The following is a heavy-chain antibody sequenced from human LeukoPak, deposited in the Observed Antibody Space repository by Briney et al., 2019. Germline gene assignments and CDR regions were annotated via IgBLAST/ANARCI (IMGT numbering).Heavy chain of an antibody. CDR2: IYYSGST. V-gene: IGHV4-59*08. Sequence: ETLSLTCTVSGGSXSSYYWSWIRQPPGKGLEWIGYIYYSGSTNYNPSLKSRVTISVDTSKNQFSLKLSSVTAADTAVYYCASSYYYDSSGYNWFDPWGQGTLVTVSS. CDR1: GGSXSSYY. CDR3: ASSYYYDSSGYNWFDP. D-gene: IGHD3-22*01. J-gene: IGHJ5*02.